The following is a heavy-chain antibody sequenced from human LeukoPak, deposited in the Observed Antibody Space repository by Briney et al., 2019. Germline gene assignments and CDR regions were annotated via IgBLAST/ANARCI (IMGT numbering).Heavy chain of an antibody. Sequence: GGSLRLSCAASGFAFSSYAMSWVRQAPGKGLQWVSAISDNGGSTYYADSVKGRFTISRDNSKNTLYLQMNSLRAEDTAVYYCARDSNYYDSSGYYFGWGQGTLVTVSS. CDR3: ARDSNYYDSSGYYFG. J-gene: IGHJ4*02. CDR1: GFAFSSYA. D-gene: IGHD3-22*01. CDR2: ISDNGGST. V-gene: IGHV3-23*01.